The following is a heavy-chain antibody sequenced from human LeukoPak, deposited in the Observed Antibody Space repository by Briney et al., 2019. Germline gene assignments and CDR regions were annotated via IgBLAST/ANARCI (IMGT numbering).Heavy chain of an antibody. CDR3: ARDYSTMVRGVMNNYYYYYGMDV. CDR2: INANSGVT. V-gene: IGHV1-2*02. J-gene: IGHJ6*02. CDR1: GYTFTDYD. D-gene: IGHD3-10*01. Sequence: ASVKVSFKASGYTFTDYDMHWVRQAPGQGLEWMGWINANSGVTDYAQKFQARVTMTRDTSISTAYMELSRLRSEDTAVYFCARDYSTMVRGVMNNYYYYYGMDVWGQGTTVTVSS.